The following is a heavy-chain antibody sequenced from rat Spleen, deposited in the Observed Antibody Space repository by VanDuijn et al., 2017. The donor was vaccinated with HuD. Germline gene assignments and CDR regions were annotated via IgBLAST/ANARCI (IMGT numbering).Heavy chain of an antibody. CDR2: INPDGGST. D-gene: IGHD1-4*01. V-gene: IGHV5-58*01. Sequence: EVQLVETGGGLVQPGRSLKLSCVASGFTFSSYWMYWIRQAPGKGLEWVSSINPDGGSTYYPDSVKGRFTISRDNAKSTQYLQMDSLRSEDTATYYCATGERNWFAYWGQGTLVTVSS. J-gene: IGHJ3*01. CDR3: ATGERNWFAY. CDR1: GFTFSSYW.